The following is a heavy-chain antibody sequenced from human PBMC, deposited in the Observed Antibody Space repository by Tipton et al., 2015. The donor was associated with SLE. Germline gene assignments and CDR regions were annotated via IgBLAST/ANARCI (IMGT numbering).Heavy chain of an antibody. CDR1: GFTFSSYS. Sequence: SLKLSCAASGFTFSSYSMNWVRQAPGKGLEWVGVIRAIGYGGTAQYAASVRGRFTISRDNAKNSLYLQMNSLRAEDTAVYYCARGEYYYDSSGYPMDVWGRGTTVTVSS. CDR3: ARGEYYYDSSGYPMDV. J-gene: IGHJ6*04. V-gene: IGHV3-48*04. CDR2: IRAIGYGGTA. D-gene: IGHD3-22*01.